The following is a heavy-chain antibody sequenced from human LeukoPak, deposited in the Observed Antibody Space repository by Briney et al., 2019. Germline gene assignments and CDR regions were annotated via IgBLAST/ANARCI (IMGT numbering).Heavy chain of an antibody. CDR2: INHSGST. CDR3: ARGATYSGSYNY. D-gene: IGHD1-26*01. V-gene: IGHV4-34*01. J-gene: IGHJ4*02. CDR1: GGSFSGYY. Sequence: SETLSLTCAVYGGSFSGYYWSWIRQPPGKGLEWIGEINHSGSTYYNPSLKSRVTISVDTSKNQFSLKLSSVAAADTAVYYCARGATYSGSYNYWGQGTLVTVSS.